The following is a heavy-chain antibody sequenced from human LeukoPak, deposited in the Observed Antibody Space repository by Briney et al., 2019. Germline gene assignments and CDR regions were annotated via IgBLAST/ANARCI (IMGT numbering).Heavy chain of an antibody. CDR2: IYYSGST. V-gene: IGHV4-39*01. D-gene: IGHD3-10*01. CDR3: ARHNGRGPNYFDY. J-gene: IGHJ4*02. CDR1: GGSISSSSHY. Sequence: PSETLSLTCTVSGGSISSSSHYWGCIRQPPGKGLEWIGSIYYSGSTFYNPSLKSRVTISVDTSKNQFSLKLSSVTAADTAVYYCARHNGRGPNYFDYWGQGTLVTVSS.